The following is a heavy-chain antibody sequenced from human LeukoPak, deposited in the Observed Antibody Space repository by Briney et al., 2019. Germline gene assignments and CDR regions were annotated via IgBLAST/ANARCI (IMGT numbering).Heavy chain of an antibody. CDR1: GYSFTSYG. CDR2: ISAYDGNT. CDR3: AKLGASSGYSPIDC. Sequence: ASVKVSCKTSGYSFTSYGISWVRQAPAQGVEWMGWISAYDGNTNYAQKVQGRVTMTTDSSTSTAYMELRSLRSDDTAVYYCAKLGASSGYSPIDCWGQGSLITVSS. V-gene: IGHV1-18*01. J-gene: IGHJ4*02. D-gene: IGHD3-22*01.